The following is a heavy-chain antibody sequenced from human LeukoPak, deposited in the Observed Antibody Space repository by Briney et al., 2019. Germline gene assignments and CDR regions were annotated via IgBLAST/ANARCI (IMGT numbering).Heavy chain of an antibody. V-gene: IGHV1-18*01. CDR2: ISAYNGNT. CDR1: GYTFTSYG. Sequence: ASVTVSFMASGYTFTSYGISWVRQAPGQGLEWMGWISAYNGNTNYAQKLQGSVTMTTDTSTSTAYMELRSLRSDDTAAYYCARAVESDCSSTSCYYFDYWGEGTLVTVSS. J-gene: IGHJ4*02. D-gene: IGHD2-2*01. CDR3: ARAVESDCSSTSCYYFDY.